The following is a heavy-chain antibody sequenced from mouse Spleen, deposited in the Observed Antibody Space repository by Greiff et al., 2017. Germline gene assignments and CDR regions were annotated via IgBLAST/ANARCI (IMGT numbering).Heavy chain of an antibody. D-gene: IGHD2-14*01. CDR2: IHPNSGST. CDR1: GYTFTSYW. J-gene: IGHJ1*01. V-gene: IGHV1-64*01. Sequence: QVQLQQPGAELVKPGASVKLSCKASGYTFTSYWMHWVKQRPGQGLEWIGMIHPNSGSTNYNEKFKSKATLTVDKSSSTAYMQLSSLTSEDSAVYYCARGYDVGLRYFDVWGAGTTVTVSS. CDR3: ARGYDVGLRYFDV.